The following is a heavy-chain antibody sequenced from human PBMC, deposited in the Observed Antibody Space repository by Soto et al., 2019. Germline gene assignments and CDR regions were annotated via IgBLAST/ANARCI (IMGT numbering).Heavy chain of an antibody. V-gene: IGHV3-30*18. J-gene: IGHJ4*02. Sequence: PGGSLRLSCAASGFTFSSYGMHWVRQAPGKGLEWVAVISYDGSNKYYADSVKGRFTISRDNSKNTLYLQMNSLGAEDTAVYYCAKDHCGGDCYAFDYWGQGTLVTVSS. CDR2: ISYDGSNK. CDR1: GFTFSSYG. CDR3: AKDHCGGDCYAFDY. D-gene: IGHD2-21*02.